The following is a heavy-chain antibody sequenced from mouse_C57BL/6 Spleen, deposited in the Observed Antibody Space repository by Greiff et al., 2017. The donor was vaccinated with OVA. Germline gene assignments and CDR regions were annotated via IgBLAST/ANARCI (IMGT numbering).Heavy chain of an antibody. CDR1: GYTFTDYY. J-gene: IGHJ2*01. V-gene: IGHV1-19*01. CDR3: ARYYGSSWDY. CDR2: INPYNGGT. D-gene: IGHD1-1*01. Sequence: EVQLQQSGPVLVKPGASVKMSCKASGYTFTDYYMNWVKQSHGKSLEWIGVINPYNGGTSYNQKFTGKATLTVDKSSSTAYMELNSLTSEDSAVYYCARYYGSSWDYWGQGTTLTVSS.